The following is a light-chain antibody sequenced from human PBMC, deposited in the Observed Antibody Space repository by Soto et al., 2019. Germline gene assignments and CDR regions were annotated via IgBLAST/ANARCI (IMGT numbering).Light chain of an antibody. CDR2: DAS. V-gene: IGKV1-13*02. CDR3: QQFNSYPHL. J-gene: IGKJ5*01. Sequence: AIQLTQSPSSLSASVGDRVTITCRASQGISSALAWYQQKPGKSPKVLIYDASSLESGVPSRFRGSGSGTDFTLTITSLQPEDFASDYCQQFNSYPHLFGHGTRLEIK. CDR1: QGISSA.